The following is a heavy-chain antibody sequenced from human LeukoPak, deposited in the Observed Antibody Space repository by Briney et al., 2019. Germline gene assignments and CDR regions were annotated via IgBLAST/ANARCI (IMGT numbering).Heavy chain of an antibody. V-gene: IGHV4-61*02. D-gene: IGHD6-6*01. CDR3: ARVSARPYYFDY. Sequence: SQTLSLTCTVSGGSISSGSYYWRWIRQPAGKGLEWIGRIYTSGSTNYNPSLKSRVTISVDTSKNQFSLKLSSVTAADTAVYYCARVSARPYYFDYWGQGTLVTVSS. CDR2: IYTSGST. CDR1: GGSISSGSYY. J-gene: IGHJ4*02.